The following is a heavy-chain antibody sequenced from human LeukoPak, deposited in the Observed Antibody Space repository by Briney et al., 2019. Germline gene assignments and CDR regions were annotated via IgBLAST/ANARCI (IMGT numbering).Heavy chain of an antibody. J-gene: IGHJ4*02. CDR1: GFTFSSYA. V-gene: IGHV3-30-3*01. D-gene: IGHD6-6*01. CDR2: ISYDESNK. CDR3: VSGYSSSSPPDY. Sequence: GRSLRLSCAASGFTFSSYAMHWVRQAPGKGLEWVAVISYDESNKYYADSVKGRFTISRDNSKNTLYLQMNSLRAEDTAVYYCVSGYSSSSPPDYWGQGTLVTVSS.